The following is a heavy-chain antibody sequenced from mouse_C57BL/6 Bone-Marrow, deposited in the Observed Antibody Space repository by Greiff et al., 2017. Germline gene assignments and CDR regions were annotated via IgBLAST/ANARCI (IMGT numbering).Heavy chain of an antibody. Sequence: QVQLQQSGPELVKPGASVKISCKASGYAFSSSWMNWVKQRPGKGLEWIGRIYPGDGDTNYNGKFKGKATLTADKSSSTAYMQLSSLTSEDSAVYCCARSSYPLAYWGQGTLVTVSA. CDR3: ARSSYPLAY. CDR1: GYAFSSSW. J-gene: IGHJ3*01. V-gene: IGHV1-82*01. D-gene: IGHD3-1*01. CDR2: IYPGDGDT.